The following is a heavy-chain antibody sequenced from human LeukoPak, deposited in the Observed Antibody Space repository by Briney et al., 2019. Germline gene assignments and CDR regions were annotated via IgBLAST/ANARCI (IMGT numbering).Heavy chain of an antibody. D-gene: IGHD3-10*01. V-gene: IGHV4-30-4*01. Sequence: PSETLSLTCTVSGGSISSGGYYWSWVRQPPGKGLEWIGYIYYSGDSYYNPSLKSRVNISLDTSIHQFSLKLTSVTPADTAVYYCARGGPLVLLWFGESQDYWGQGTLVTVSS. CDR3: ARGGPLVLLWFGESQDY. CDR1: GGSISSGGYY. J-gene: IGHJ4*02. CDR2: IYYSGDS.